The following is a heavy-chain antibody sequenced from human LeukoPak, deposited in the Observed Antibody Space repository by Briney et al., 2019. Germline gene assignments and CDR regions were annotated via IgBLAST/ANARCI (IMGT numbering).Heavy chain of an antibody. CDR1: GYTFTDYY. CDR2: VDPEDGET. V-gene: IGHV1-69-2*01. D-gene: IGHD2/OR15-2a*01. CDR3: ATGLLFSWFDP. J-gene: IGHJ5*02. Sequence: ASVKVSCKASGYTFTDYYMHWVQQAPGKGLEWMGRVDPEDGETVYAEKFQGRVTITADTSTDTAYMELSSLRSEDTALYYCATGLLFSWFDPWGQGTLVTVSS.